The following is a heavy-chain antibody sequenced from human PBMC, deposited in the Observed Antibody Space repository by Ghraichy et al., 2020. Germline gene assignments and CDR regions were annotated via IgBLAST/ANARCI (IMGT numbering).Heavy chain of an antibody. J-gene: IGHJ5*02. CDR2: IWYDGNLK. CDR3: AREGAPYYSVSNWFDP. V-gene: IGHV3-33*01. CDR1: GFTFSNFG. D-gene: IGHD3-22*01. Sequence: GGSLRLSCAASGFTFSNFGMHWVRQAPGKGLEWVTVIWYDGNLKYYADSVKGRFTVSRGNSKNTLYLQMNSLRVEDTAVYYCAREGAPYYSVSNWFDPWGQGTLVTVSS.